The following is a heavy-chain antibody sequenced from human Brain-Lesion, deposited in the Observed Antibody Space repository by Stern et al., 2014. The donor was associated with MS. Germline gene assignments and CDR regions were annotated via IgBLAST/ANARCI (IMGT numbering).Heavy chain of an antibody. J-gene: IGHJ4*02. Sequence: EVQLVESGGDLVQPGRSLRLSCAAFGFTFDDYAMHWVRQAPGKGLEWDAGISWNSGTIGYADSVKGRFTTSRDNAYSSLYLQMNSLRPEDTALYYCARDITGSSAYFAYWGQGTLVTVSS. D-gene: IGHD1-14*01. V-gene: IGHV3-9*01. CDR3: ARDITGSSAYFAY. CDR1: GFTFDDYA. CDR2: ISWNSGTI.